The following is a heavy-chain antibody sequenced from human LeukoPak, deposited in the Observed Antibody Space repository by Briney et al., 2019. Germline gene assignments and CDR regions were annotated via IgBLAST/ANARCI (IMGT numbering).Heavy chain of an antibody. D-gene: IGHD6-13*01. CDR3: ARGAGSSWYFSFDY. Sequence: GGSLRLSCAAAGFTFSSYEMNGVRQAPGKGLEWVSYSSSSGSTIYYADAVQGRFTISRDNAKTSLYLQMNSLRVEDTAVYHCARGAGSSWYFSFDYWGQGTLVTVSS. CDR2: SSSSGSTI. V-gene: IGHV3-48*03. CDR1: GFTFSSYE. J-gene: IGHJ4*02.